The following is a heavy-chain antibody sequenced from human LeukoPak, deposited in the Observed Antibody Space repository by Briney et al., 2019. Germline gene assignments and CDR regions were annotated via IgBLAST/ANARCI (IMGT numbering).Heavy chain of an antibody. J-gene: IGHJ4*02. Sequence: PTGGSLRLSCSASGFTFSSYAMHWVRQAPGKGLEYVSAISSNGGSTYYADSVKGRFTISRDNSKNTVYLQMNSLRVEDTAVYYCAREGDGYNYYFDYWGQGTLVAVSS. CDR1: GFTFSSYA. CDR2: ISSNGGST. CDR3: AREGDGYNYYFDY. V-gene: IGHV3-64*04. D-gene: IGHD5-24*01.